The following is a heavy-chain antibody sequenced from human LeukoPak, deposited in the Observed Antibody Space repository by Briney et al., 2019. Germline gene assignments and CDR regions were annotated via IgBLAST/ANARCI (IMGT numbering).Heavy chain of an antibody. Sequence: SETLSLTCTVSGYSISSGYYWGWIRQPPGKGLEWIGSIYHSGSGSTYYNPSLKSRVTISVDASKNQFSLKLSSVTAADTAVYYCARFSGGVVRWFDPWGQGTLVTVSS. CDR2: IYHSGSGST. V-gene: IGHV4-38-2*02. CDR3: ARFSGGVVRWFDP. D-gene: IGHD3-10*01. J-gene: IGHJ5*02. CDR1: GYSISSGYY.